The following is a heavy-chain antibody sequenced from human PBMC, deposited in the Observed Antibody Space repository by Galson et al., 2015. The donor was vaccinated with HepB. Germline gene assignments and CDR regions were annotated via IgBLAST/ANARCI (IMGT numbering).Heavy chain of an antibody. D-gene: IGHD2-15*01. Sequence: TLSLTCTVSDDSISSGGYYWTWFRQHPGKGLEWIGYVYRSGFAYYNPSLKSRVAMSVDTSENQFSLKLRSVTASDTAIYYCARDLTCSGGCGLNRYFDLWGRGTLVTVSS. J-gene: IGHJ2*01. V-gene: IGHV4-31*03. CDR1: DDSISSGGYY. CDR2: VYRSGFA. CDR3: ARDLTCSGGCGLNRYFDL.